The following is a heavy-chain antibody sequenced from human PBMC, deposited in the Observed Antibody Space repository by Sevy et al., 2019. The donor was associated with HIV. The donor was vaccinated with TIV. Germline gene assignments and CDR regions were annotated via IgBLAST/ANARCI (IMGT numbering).Heavy chain of an antibody. CDR2: ISGSGYAT. Sequence: GGSLRLSCAASGFTFDSYAMHWVRQVAGKGLEWVSTISGSGYATYYADSVKGRFIISRGTSRNTLYLQRNSLRVEDSAVYFCAKDRVTFFGVVVTFDPWRQGTLVTVSS. CDR1: GFTFDSYA. CDR3: AKDRVTFFGVVVTFDP. V-gene: IGHV3-23*01. J-gene: IGHJ5*02. D-gene: IGHD3-3*01.